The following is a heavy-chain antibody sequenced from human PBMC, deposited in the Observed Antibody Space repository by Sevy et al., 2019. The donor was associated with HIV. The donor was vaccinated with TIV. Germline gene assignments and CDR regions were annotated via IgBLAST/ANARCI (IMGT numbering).Heavy chain of an antibody. CDR1: GYSFTSYW. D-gene: IGHD3-22*01. V-gene: IGHV5-10-1*01. CDR2: IDPSDSYT. CDR3: ARHHHDSSGYPY. Sequence: GESLKISCKGSGYSFTSYWISWVRQMPGKGLEWMGRIDPSDSYTNYSPSFQGHVTISADKSISTAYLQWSGLKASDTAMYYCARHHHDSSGYPYWGQGTLVTVSS. J-gene: IGHJ4*02.